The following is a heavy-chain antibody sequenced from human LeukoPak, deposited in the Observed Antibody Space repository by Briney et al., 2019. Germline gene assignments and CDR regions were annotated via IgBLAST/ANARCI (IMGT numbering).Heavy chain of an antibody. CDR3: ARVAYSSGWYVLGDFDY. J-gene: IGHJ4*02. CDR2: INHSGST. D-gene: IGHD6-19*01. Sequence: SETLSLTCAVYGGSFSGYYWSWIRQPPGKGLEWLGEINHSGSTNYNPSLKSRVTISVDTSKNQFSLKLSSVTAADTAVYYCARVAYSSGWYVLGDFDYWGQGTLVTVSS. V-gene: IGHV4-34*01. CDR1: GGSFSGYY.